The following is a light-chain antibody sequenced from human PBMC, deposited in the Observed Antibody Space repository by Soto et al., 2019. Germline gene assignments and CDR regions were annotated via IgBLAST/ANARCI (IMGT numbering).Light chain of an antibody. V-gene: IGLV2-14*01. CDR1: SSDVGGYNY. Sequence: QSVLTQPASVSGSPGQSITISCTGTSSDVGGYNYVCWYQQHPGKAPKLMIYEVSNRPSGVSNRFSDSKSGNTASLTISGLQAEDEADYYCSSFTSGSTLFGTGTKVTVL. CDR3: SSFTSGSTL. J-gene: IGLJ1*01. CDR2: EVS.